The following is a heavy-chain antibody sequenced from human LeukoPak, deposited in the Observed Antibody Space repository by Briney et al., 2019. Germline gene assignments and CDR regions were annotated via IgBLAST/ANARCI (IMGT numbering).Heavy chain of an antibody. CDR1: GYTFTGYY. D-gene: IGHD3-9*01. V-gene: IGHV1-2*02. CDR2: ITPNSGGT. CDR3: ARDKGLGRYFDREGGAFDI. J-gene: IGHJ3*02. Sequence: ASVKVSCKASGYTFTGYYMHWVRQAPGQGLEWMGWITPNSGGTNYAQKFQGRVTMTRDTSISTAYMELSRLRSDDTAVYYCARDKGLGRYFDREGGAFDIWGQGTMVTVSS.